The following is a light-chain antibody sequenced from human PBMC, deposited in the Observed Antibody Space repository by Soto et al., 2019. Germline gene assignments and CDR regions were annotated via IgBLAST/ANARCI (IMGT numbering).Light chain of an antibody. CDR1: QGISSY. J-gene: IGKJ3*01. CDR3: QQLNTYPPT. V-gene: IGKV1-9*01. Sequence: IQLTQSPSSLSASVGDRVTITCRASQGISSYLAWYQQTPGKAPKRLIYAASTLQGGVPSRFSGSGSGTDFTLTISSLQPEDFATFYCQQLNTYPPTFGHGTKVDIK. CDR2: AAS.